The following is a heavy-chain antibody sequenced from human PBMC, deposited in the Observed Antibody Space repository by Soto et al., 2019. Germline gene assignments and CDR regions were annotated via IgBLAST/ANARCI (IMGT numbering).Heavy chain of an antibody. Sequence: ASVKVSCKASGYTFTSYDINWGRQATGQGLEWMGWMKPNRGNTGYAQKFQGRVTMTRNTSISTAYMELSSLSSEDTAVYYCPRRSIQLWLIYYSYYGMDVWGQATTVTVSS. CDR2: MKPNRGNT. V-gene: IGHV1-8*01. CDR3: PRRSIQLWLIYYSYYGMDV. CDR1: GYTFTSYD. J-gene: IGHJ6*02. D-gene: IGHD5-18*01.